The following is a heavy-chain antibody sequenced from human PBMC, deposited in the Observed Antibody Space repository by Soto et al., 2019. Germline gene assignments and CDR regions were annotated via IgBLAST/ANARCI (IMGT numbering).Heavy chain of an antibody. V-gene: IGHV3-23*01. Sequence: GGSLRLCCAASGFTFSNYAMTWVRQAPGKGLEWVSSISGSGGSTYYADSVKGRFTISRDNSKNTLYLQMNSLRVEDTAVYYCAKGRNSVVVPAADYWGLGTMVTVSS. CDR2: ISGSGGST. J-gene: IGHJ4*02. D-gene: IGHD2-2*01. CDR1: GFTFSNYA. CDR3: AKGRNSVVVPAADY.